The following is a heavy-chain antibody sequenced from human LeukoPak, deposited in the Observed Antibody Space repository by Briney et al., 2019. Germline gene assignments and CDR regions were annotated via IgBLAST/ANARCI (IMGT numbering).Heavy chain of an antibody. CDR2: IIPIFGTA. CDR1: GGTFSSYA. Sequence: SVKVSCKASGGTFSSYAISWVRQAPGQGLEWMGGIIPIFGTANYAQKFQGRVTITADESTSTAYVELSSLRSEDTAVYYCARDPDIVVVPAAQRFDPWGQGTLVTVSS. V-gene: IGHV1-69*13. D-gene: IGHD2-2*01. J-gene: IGHJ5*02. CDR3: ARDPDIVVVPAAQRFDP.